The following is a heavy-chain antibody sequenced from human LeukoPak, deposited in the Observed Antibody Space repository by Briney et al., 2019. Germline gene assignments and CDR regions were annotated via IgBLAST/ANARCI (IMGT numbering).Heavy chain of an antibody. Sequence: ASVKVSCKVSGYTLTELSMHWVRQAPGKGLEWMGGFDPEDGETIYAQKFQGRVTMTEDTSTDTAYMELSSLRSEDTAVYYCATMGYDSSGYYSGREYYFDYWGQGTLVTVSS. J-gene: IGHJ4*02. CDR3: ATMGYDSSGYYSGREYYFDY. CDR1: GYTLTELS. V-gene: IGHV1-24*01. CDR2: FDPEDGET. D-gene: IGHD3-22*01.